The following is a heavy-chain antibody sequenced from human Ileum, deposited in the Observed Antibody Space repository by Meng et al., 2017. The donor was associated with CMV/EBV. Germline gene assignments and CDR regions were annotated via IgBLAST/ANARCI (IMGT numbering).Heavy chain of an antibody. D-gene: IGHD3-10*01. V-gene: IGHV4-39*07. CDR1: GGSISSSLYY. CDR3: ARDSTYPSGLDY. CDR2: ISYSGTA. J-gene: IGHJ4*02. Sequence: QSQLQGSGPGLVKPSGTLSLTCTVSGGSISSSLYYWGWIRQPPGKGLEWIGTISYSGTAFYNLSLKSRVAISIDTSKFQFSLKLSSVTATDTAVYYCARDSTYPSGLDYWGQGTLVTVSS.